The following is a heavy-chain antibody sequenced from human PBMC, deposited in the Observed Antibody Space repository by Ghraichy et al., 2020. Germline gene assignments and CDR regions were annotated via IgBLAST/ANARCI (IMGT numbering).Heavy chain of an antibody. CDR2: INPNSGDT. J-gene: IGHJ4*02. CDR3: ARDTSCWSEFDS. V-gene: IGHV1-8*01. D-gene: IGHD6-19*01. Sequence: ASVKVSCKASGYSFTSYNIHWVRQAAGQGLEWVGWINPNSGDTVYTQDFQGRVTVTRDTSTGTVYLELSSLTSEDTAMYYCARDTSCWSEFDSWGQGTLVTVSS. CDR1: GYSFTSYN.